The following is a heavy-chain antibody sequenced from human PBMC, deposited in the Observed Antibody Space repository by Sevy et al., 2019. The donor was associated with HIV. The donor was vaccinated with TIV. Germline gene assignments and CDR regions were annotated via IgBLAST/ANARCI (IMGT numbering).Heavy chain of an antibody. D-gene: IGHD4-4*01. V-gene: IGHV3-7*01. CDR3: AINSDYGMDA. J-gene: IGHJ6*02. CDR2: INQNGSEI. CDR1: GLTFSNYW. Sequence: GGYLRLSCVVSGLTFSNYWMSWVRQAPGKGLEWVANINQNGSEIYSVDSVKGRFTFSRDNAKNSVYLQMNSLRAEDTAVYYCAINSDYGMDAWGQGTTVTVSS.